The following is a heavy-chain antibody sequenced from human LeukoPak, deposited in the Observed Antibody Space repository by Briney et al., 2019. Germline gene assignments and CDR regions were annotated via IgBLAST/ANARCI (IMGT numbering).Heavy chain of an antibody. Sequence: SETLSLTCTVSGGSVSSGSYYWSWIRQPPGKGLEWIGYIYYSGSTNYNPSLKSRVTISVDTSKNQFSLKLSSVTAADTAVYYCARDSGELGFDPWGQGTLVTVSS. J-gene: IGHJ5*02. CDR3: ARDSGELGFDP. V-gene: IGHV4-61*01. CDR1: GGSVSSGSYY. CDR2: IYYSGST. D-gene: IGHD2-15*01.